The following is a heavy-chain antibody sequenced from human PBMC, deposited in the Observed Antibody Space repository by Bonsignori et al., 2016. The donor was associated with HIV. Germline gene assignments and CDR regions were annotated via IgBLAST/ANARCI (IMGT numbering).Heavy chain of an antibody. J-gene: IGHJ5*02. CDR2: INPNSGGT. CDR3: ARGGYNWNYVEAWFDP. V-gene: IGHV1-2*02. D-gene: IGHD1-7*01. Sequence: WVRQAPGQGLEWMGWINPNSGGTNYAQKFQGRVTMTRDTSISTAYMELSRLRSDDTAVYYCARGGYNWNYVEAWFDPWGQGTLVTVSS.